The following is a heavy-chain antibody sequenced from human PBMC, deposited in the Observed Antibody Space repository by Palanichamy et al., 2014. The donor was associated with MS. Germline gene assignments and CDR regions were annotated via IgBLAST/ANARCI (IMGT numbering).Heavy chain of an antibody. D-gene: IGHD2-2*02. CDR2: SSAHNGHT. CDR1: GYTFPTYG. V-gene: IGHV1-18*04. Sequence: QVQLVQSGAEVKKPGASVKVSCKASGYTFPTYGVTWVRQAPGQGLEWMGWSSAHNGHTNYAQKLQGRVTMTSDTSTNTAYMELRSLSPDDTAIYYCARTTCGATTCYTILGTYDIWGQGTLVTVSS. J-gene: IGHJ3*02. CDR3: ARTTCGATTCYTILGTYDI.